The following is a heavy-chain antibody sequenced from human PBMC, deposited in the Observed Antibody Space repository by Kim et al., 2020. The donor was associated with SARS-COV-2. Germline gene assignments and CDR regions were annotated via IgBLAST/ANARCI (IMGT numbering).Heavy chain of an antibody. D-gene: IGHD3-10*01. V-gene: IGHV1-8*01. J-gene: IGHJ4*02. Sequence: YEQKFHGRVTLTRNTSISTAYMELSSLRSEDTAVYYCARGTHYYGSGDFDYWGQGTLVTVSS. CDR3: ARGTHYYGSGDFDY.